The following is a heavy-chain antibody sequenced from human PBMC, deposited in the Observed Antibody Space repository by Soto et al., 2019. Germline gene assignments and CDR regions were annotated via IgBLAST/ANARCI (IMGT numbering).Heavy chain of an antibody. J-gene: IGHJ4*02. V-gene: IGHV2-70*12. Sequence: SGPTLVNPTQTLTLTCSFSGFSLTTPGLCVSWIRQPPGEALEWLALIDWVDDKYYSPSLKTRLSISKDTSKNQVVLTMTNLEPVDTATYYCAHRRIAYYFDYWGQGTLVTVSS. CDR2: IDWVDDK. CDR1: GFSLTTPGLC. CDR3: AHRRIAYYFDY.